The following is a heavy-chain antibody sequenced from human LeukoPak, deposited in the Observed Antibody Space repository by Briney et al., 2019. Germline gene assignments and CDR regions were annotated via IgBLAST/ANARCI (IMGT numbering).Heavy chain of an antibody. J-gene: IGHJ4*02. Sequence: PSETLSLACTVSGGSISTFYWSWIRQRPGKGLEWIGYIYYSGTTNYNPSLKSRGTISVDTSKNQFSLKLTSVTVADTAVYYCARGDPADFDYWGQGTLVTVSS. CDR2: IYYSGTT. D-gene: IGHD5-24*01. V-gene: IGHV4-59*12. CDR3: ARGDPADFDY. CDR1: GGSISTFY.